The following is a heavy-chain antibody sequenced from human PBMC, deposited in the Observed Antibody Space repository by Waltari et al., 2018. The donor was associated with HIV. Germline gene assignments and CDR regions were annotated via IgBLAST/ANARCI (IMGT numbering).Heavy chain of an antibody. CDR2: IYYSGST. D-gene: IGHD2-2*01. V-gene: IGHV4-30-4*01. J-gene: IGHJ6*02. CDR1: GGSISSGDYY. CDR3: ARAGSVFGTSPYGMDV. Sequence: QVQLQESGPGLVKPSQTLSLTCTVSGGSISSGDYYWSWIRQPPGKGLEWIGYIYYSGSTYYNPSINSRVTISVDTSKNQFSLKLSSVSAADTAVYYCARAGSVFGTSPYGMDVWGQGTTVTVSS.